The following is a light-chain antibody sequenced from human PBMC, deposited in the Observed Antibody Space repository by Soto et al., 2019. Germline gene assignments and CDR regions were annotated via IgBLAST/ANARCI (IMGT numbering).Light chain of an antibody. CDR1: SSDVGDYNY. Sequence: QSALTQPASVSGSPGESITIPCTGTSSDVGDYNYVSWYQQHPGKAPKLMIFDVSYRPSGVSDRFSGSKSGNTASLTISGLQAEDAADYYCSSYTSSSTVVFGGGTKLTVL. CDR2: DVS. V-gene: IGLV2-14*03. J-gene: IGLJ2*01. CDR3: SSYTSSSTVV.